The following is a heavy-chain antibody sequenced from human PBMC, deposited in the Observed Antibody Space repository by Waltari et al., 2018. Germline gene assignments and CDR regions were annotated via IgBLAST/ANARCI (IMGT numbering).Heavy chain of an antibody. V-gene: IGHV3-7*01. J-gene: IGHJ4*02. CDR1: GFTLSTHW. CDR2: MRPDGSQK. Sequence: EVRVVESGGGLVQPGGCLRRSCAASGFTLSTHWMSWFRQAPGKGLEWVANMRPDGSQKYYVDSVKGRFTISRDNAKNSLYLQMNSLRVEDTAVYYCARDVDYWGQGTLVTVSS. CDR3: ARDVDY.